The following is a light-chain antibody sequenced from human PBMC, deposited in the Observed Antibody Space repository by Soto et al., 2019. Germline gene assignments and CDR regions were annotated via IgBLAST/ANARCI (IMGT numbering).Light chain of an antibody. CDR2: DAS. V-gene: IGKV3-11*01. CDR3: QQRTSWPLT. CDR1: QSVTTW. J-gene: IGKJ4*01. Sequence: EIVLTQSPATLSLSPGERATLSCRASQSVTTWLAWYQQKPGRAPRLLIYDASNRATGVPARCSGSGSGTDFTLSISSLEPEDFAVYYCQQRTSWPLTFGGATRVEIK.